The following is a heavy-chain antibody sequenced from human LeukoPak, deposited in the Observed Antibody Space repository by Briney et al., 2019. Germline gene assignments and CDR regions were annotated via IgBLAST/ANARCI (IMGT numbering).Heavy chain of an antibody. J-gene: IGHJ4*02. CDR3: ASSDGDLSFDY. V-gene: IGHV4-38-2*02. Sequence: PSETLSLXCTVSGYSISSGYYWGWIRQPPGKGLEWIGSIYHSGSTYYNPSLKSRVTISVDTSKNQFSLKLSSVTAADTAVYYCASSDGDLSFDYWGQGTLVTVSS. D-gene: IGHD4-17*01. CDR1: GYSISSGYY. CDR2: IYHSGST.